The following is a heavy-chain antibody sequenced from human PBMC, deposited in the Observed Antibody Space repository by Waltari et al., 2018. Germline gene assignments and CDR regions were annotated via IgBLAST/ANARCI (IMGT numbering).Heavy chain of an antibody. V-gene: IGHV3-49*05. CDR2: IRGKAYGGTT. CDR1: GFSFGDYA. Sequence: GQLVESGGGLVKPGRSLRLSCTASGFSFGDYAMSWFRQAPGQGLEWVGLIRGKAYGGTTDYAASVKGRVTISRDDSKRIAYLQMNSLKTEDTAVYHCSSTYYYGSGSYYLFDYWGQGTLVTVSS. J-gene: IGHJ4*02. D-gene: IGHD3-10*01. CDR3: SSTYYYGSGSYYLFDY.